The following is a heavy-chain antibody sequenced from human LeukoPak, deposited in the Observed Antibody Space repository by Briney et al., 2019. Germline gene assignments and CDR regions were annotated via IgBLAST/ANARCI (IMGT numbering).Heavy chain of an antibody. CDR3: ARDKGLRWSKDAFDI. J-gene: IGHJ3*02. CDR2: IYYSGST. V-gene: IGHV4-31*03. Sequence: SETLSLTCTVSGGSISSGGYYWSWIRQHPGKGLEWTGYIYYSGSTYYNPSLKSRVTISVDTSKNQFSLKLSSVTAADTAVYYCARDKGLRWSKDAFDIWGQGTMVTVSS. D-gene: IGHD4-23*01. CDR1: GGSISSGGYY.